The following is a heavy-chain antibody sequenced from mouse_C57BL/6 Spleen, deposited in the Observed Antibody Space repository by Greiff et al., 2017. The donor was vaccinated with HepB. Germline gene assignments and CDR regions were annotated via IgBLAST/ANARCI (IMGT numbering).Heavy chain of an antibody. CDR2: ISNGGGST. CDR3: ARIITTVVGYFDV. J-gene: IGHJ1*03. Sequence: EVHLVESGGGLVQPGGSLKLSCAASGFTFSDYYMYWVRQTPEKRLEWVAYISNGGGSTYYPDTVKGRFTISRDNAKNTLYLQMSRLKSEDTAMYYCARIITTVVGYFDVWGTGTTVTVSS. D-gene: IGHD1-1*01. V-gene: IGHV5-12*01. CDR1: GFTFSDYY.